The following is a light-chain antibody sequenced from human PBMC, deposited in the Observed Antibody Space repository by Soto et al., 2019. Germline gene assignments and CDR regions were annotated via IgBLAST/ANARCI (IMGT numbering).Light chain of an antibody. V-gene: IGKV1-33*01. CDR2: DAS. CDR3: QQYDNLPLT. CDR1: QDINNC. J-gene: IGKJ3*01. Sequence: DIQMTQTPSSLSASVGDRVTITCQASQDINNCLNWYHQKPGKAPKLLIYDASNLETGVPSRFSGSGSGTHFTFTISSLQPEDTATYYCQQYDNLPLTFGPGTKVDI.